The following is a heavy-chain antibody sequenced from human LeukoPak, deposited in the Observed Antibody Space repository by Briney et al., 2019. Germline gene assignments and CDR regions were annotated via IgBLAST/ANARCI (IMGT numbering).Heavy chain of an antibody. Sequence: PSEPLSLTCTVSDGSISSYHWSWIRQSAGKGLEWIGRIFSSGSTNYNPPLKSRVTMSVDTSKNQFSLKLSSVTAADTAVYYCARGLKYSGTYGWFDPWGQGTPVTVSS. CDR3: ARGLKYSGTYGWFDP. D-gene: IGHD1-26*01. V-gene: IGHV4-4*07. CDR2: IFSSGST. CDR1: DGSISSYH. J-gene: IGHJ5*02.